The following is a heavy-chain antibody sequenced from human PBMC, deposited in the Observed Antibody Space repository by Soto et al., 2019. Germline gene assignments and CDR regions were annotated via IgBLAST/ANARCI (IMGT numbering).Heavy chain of an antibody. J-gene: IGHJ4*02. V-gene: IGHV3-30*18. CDR3: AKDWGIAVAAH. Sequence: GGSLRLSCAASGFTFSITGMHWVRQAPGKGLEWVAVISHDGGNKYYGDSVKGRFTISRDNSKNTLYLQMNSLRADDTAVYYCAKDWGIAVAAHWGQGTLVTVSS. D-gene: IGHD6-19*01. CDR1: GFTFSITG. CDR2: ISHDGGNK.